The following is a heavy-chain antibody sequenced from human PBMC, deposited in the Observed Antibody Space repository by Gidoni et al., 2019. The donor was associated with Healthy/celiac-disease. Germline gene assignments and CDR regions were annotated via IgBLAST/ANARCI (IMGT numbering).Heavy chain of an antibody. V-gene: IGHV4-59*01. CDR2: IYYSGST. Sequence: QVQLQESGPGLVKPSETLSLTCTVSGGSISSYYWSWIRQPPGKGLEWIGYIYYSGSTNYNPSLKSRVTISVDTSKNQFSLKLSSVTAADTAVYYCARVGFGSSSSFYYYGMDVWGQGTTVTVSS. CDR1: GGSISSYY. J-gene: IGHJ6*02. D-gene: IGHD6-6*01. CDR3: ARVGFGSSSSFYYYGMDV.